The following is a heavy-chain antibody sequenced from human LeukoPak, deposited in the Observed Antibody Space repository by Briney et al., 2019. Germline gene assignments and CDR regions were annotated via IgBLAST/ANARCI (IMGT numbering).Heavy chain of an antibody. CDR2: INHSGST. V-gene: IGHV4-34*01. CDR1: GGSFSGYY. D-gene: IGHD2-21*02. Sequence: PSETLSLTCAVYGGSFSGYYWSWIRQPPGKGLEWIGEINHSGSTNYNPSLKSRVTISVDTSKNQFSLKLSSVTAADTAVYYCAGVAYCGGDCYSRTYYFDYWGQETLVTVSS. CDR3: AGVAYCGGDCYSRTYYFDY. J-gene: IGHJ4*02.